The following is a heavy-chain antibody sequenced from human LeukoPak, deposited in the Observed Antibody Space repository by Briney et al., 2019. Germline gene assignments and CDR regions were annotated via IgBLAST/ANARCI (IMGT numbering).Heavy chain of an antibody. CDR3: ARVGNTIFGVVIGDAFDI. CDR1: GGSFSGYY. CDR2: INHSGST. D-gene: IGHD3-3*01. J-gene: IGHJ3*02. V-gene: IGHV4-34*01. Sequence: PSETLSLTCAVDGGSFSGYYWSWIRQPPGKGLEWIGEINHSGSTNYNPSLKSRVTISVDTSKNQFSLNLNSVTAADTAVYYCARVGNTIFGVVIGDAFDIWGQGAMVTVSS.